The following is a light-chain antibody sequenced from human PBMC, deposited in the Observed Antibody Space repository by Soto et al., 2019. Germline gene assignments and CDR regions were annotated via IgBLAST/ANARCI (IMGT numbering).Light chain of an antibody. V-gene: IGKV1-5*01. J-gene: IGKJ1*01. CDR1: QNIERW. CDR2: DVS. CDR3: QQFKSGTWT. Sequence: DIQMTQSPSSLFASVGDRVTITCRASQNIERWLAWYQQKPGKAPKLLLYDVSSLDSGVPSRVSGGGSGTEFILTINGLQPDDFATYFCQQFKSGTWTFGQVTKVEIK.